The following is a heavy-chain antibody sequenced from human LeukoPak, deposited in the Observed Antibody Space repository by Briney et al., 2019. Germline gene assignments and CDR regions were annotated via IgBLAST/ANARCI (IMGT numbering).Heavy chain of an antibody. CDR3: TTGTLTGDTDY. V-gene: IGHV3-15*07. CDR2: IKSKTDGGTT. CDR1: DFTVNNVW. Sequence: PGGSLRLSCAASDFTVNNVWMNWVRQAPGKGLEWVGRIKSKTDGGTTDYAAPVKGRFTISRDDSKNTLYLQMNSLKTEDTAVYYCTTGTLTGDTDYWGQGTLVTVSS. D-gene: IGHD7-27*01. J-gene: IGHJ4*02.